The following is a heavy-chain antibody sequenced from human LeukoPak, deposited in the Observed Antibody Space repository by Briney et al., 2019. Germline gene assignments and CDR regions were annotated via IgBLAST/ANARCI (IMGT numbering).Heavy chain of an antibody. CDR3: ARSDSGTYRHYFDY. V-gene: IGHV4-59*08. CDR1: GGSISSYY. Sequence: SETLSLTCTVSGGSISSYYWCWIRQPPGKGLEWIGYIYYTGSANYNPSLESRVTISVDTSKNQFSLKLNSVTAADTAVYFCARSDSGTYRHYFDYWGQGTLVTVSS. J-gene: IGHJ4*02. D-gene: IGHD1-26*01. CDR2: IYYTGSA.